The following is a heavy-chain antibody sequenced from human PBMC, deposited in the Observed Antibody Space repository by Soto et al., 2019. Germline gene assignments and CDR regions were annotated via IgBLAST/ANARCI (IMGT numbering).Heavy chain of an antibody. V-gene: IGHV4-34*01. D-gene: IGHD3-3*01. CDR2: INHSGST. CDR1: GGSFSVYY. CDR3: ARGGSRLLEWLQAWSNYYYYGMDV. J-gene: IGHJ6*01. Sequence: SETLSLTCASYGGSFSVYYWDWTRQPPGKGLELTRQINHSGSTNYNPSLKSRVTISVDTSKNQFSLKLSSVTAADTAVYYCARGGSRLLEWLQAWSNYYYYGMDVWGQGTTVTVSS.